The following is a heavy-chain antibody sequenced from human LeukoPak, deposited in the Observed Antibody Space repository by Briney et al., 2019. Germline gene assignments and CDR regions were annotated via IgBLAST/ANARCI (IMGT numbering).Heavy chain of an antibody. CDR2: ISYDGSNK. V-gene: IGHV3-30*18. J-gene: IGHJ4*02. CDR3: AKTKEEGCLDY. Sequence: GGSLRLSCAASGFTFSSYGMHWVRQAPGKGLEWVAVISYDGSNKYYADSVKGRFTISRDNSKNTLYLQMNSLRAEDTAVYYCAKTKEEGCLDYWGQGTLVTVSS. CDR1: GFTFSSYG.